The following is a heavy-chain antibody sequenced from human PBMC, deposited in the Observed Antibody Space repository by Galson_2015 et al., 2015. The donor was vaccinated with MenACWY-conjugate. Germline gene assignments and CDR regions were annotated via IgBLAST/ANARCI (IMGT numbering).Heavy chain of an antibody. CDR2: ISSTSTTI. J-gene: IGHJ5*02. D-gene: IGHD3-10*01. CDR1: RIGFRTYN. CDR3: ARDYGAGTYYMGWFDP. Sequence: SLRLSCAASRIGFRTYNMNWVRQAPGKGLEWVSYISSTSTTIYYADSVKGRFTISRDNAKNSLYLQMNSLRDEDTAVYYCARDYGAGTYYMGWFDPWGQGTLVTVSS. V-gene: IGHV3-48*02.